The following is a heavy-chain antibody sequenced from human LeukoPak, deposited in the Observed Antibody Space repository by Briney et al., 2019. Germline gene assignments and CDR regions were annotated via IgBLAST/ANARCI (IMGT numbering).Heavy chain of an antibody. V-gene: IGHV3-23*01. D-gene: IGHD6-13*01. J-gene: IGHJ4*02. CDR2: INGSGVIT. CDR3: AKDSSQGGYDFAY. Sequence: GGSLTLSYAASGITLSSYAMSWVRQAPGKGLEWVSAINGSGVITYYTDSVKGRFTISRDNSKNTVYLQMNSLRAEDTAIYYCAKDSSQGGYDFAYWGGETLVTVSS. CDR1: GITLSSYA.